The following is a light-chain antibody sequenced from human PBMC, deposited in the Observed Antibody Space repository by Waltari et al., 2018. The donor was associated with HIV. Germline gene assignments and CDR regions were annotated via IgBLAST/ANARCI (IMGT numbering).Light chain of an antibody. Sequence: QSALTQPASVSGSPGQSITISCTGTSSDIGGYNYVSWYQQPPGKAPKLMIYEVSYRPSGISNRFSGSKSGNTASLTISGLQADDEADYYCSSYTGSSTLVVFGGGTKLIVL. CDR1: SSDIGGYNY. V-gene: IGLV2-14*01. CDR2: EVS. J-gene: IGLJ2*01. CDR3: SSYTGSSTLVV.